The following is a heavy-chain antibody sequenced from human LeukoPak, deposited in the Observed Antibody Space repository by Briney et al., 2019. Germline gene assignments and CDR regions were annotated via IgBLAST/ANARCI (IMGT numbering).Heavy chain of an antibody. J-gene: IGHJ4*02. D-gene: IGHD3-22*01. CDR1: GLSFSSYW. CDR3: AMGYYDSSGYSHFDS. Sequence: GGSLTLSCAASGLSFSSYWMHWVRQAPGKGLVWVSRINSDGSSTKYADSVKGRVTISRDNAKNTVYLQMHSLRAEDTAVYYCAMGYYDSSGYSHFDSWGQGTLVSVSS. V-gene: IGHV3-74*01. CDR2: INSDGSST.